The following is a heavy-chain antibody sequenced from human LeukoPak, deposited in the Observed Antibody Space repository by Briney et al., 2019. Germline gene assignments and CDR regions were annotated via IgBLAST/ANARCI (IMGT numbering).Heavy chain of an antibody. CDR3: ARGKDYYHSSGYYYLDYYGMDV. D-gene: IGHD3-22*01. J-gene: IGHJ6*02. V-gene: IGHV3-7*04. CDR2: IKQDGSEK. Sequence: GGSLRLSCAASGFTFSSYWMSWVRQAPGKGLEWVANIKQDGSEKYYVDSVKGRFTISRDNAKNSLYPQMNSLRAEDTAMYYCARGKDYYHSSGYYYLDYYGMDVWGQGTTVTVSS. CDR1: GFTFSSYW.